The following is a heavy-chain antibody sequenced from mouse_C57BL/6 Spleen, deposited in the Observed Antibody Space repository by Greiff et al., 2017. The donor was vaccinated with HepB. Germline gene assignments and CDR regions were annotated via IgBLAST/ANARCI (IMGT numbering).Heavy chain of an antibody. D-gene: IGHD3-2*02. CDR3: ARGAQATYYAMDY. J-gene: IGHJ4*01. Sequence: VQLQQSGPELVKPGDSVKISCKASGYSFTGYFMNWVMQSHGKSLEWIGRINPYNGDTFYNQKFKGKATLTVDKSSSTAHMELRSLTSEDSAVYYCARGAQATYYAMDYWGQGTSVTVSS. CDR1: GYSFTGYF. V-gene: IGHV1-20*01. CDR2: INPYNGDT.